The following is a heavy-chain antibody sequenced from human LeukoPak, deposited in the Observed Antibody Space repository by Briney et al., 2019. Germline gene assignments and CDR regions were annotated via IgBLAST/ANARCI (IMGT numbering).Heavy chain of an antibody. Sequence: AGGSLRLSCAASGFTFSSYGMHWVRQAPGKGLEWVAFIHYDGTNEYYADSVKGRFTISRDNAKKSLYLHMNSLRAEDTAVYYCARDPPILTGPYYYYMDVWGKGTTVTISS. V-gene: IGHV3-30*02. J-gene: IGHJ6*03. CDR2: IHYDGTNE. CDR3: ARDPPILTGPYYYYMDV. D-gene: IGHD3-9*01. CDR1: GFTFSSYG.